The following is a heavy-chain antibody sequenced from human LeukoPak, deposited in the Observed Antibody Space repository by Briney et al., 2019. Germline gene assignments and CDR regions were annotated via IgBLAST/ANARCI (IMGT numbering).Heavy chain of an antibody. D-gene: IGHD2-2*01. CDR2: FDPDDGET. CDR3: VTGTIYCSSCSDDY. J-gene: IGHJ4*02. V-gene: IGHV1-24*01. CDR1: GYSLTELS. Sequence: ASVKVSCKVSGYSLTELSMHWVRQAPGEGLEWMGGFDPDDGETPLFAQKFQGRVSMTEDTSTDTAYMELSSLSSEDTAVYYCVTGTIYCSSCSDDYWGQGTLVTVSS.